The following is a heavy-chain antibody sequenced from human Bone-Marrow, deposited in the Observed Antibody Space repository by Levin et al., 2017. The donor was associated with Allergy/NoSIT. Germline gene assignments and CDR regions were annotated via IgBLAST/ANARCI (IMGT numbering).Heavy chain of an antibody. CDR1: GYQFTDYW. V-gene: IGHV5-51*01. Sequence: GASVKVSCQGSGYQFTDYWIGWVRQLPGKGLEWMGNIYPGDSETRSSPSFQGQVTIPVDKSINTAYLQRDSLRASDTAMYYCARQPDGLPPYDGEWVEKHYYDYRGQGTLVTVSS. CDR3: ARQPDGLPPYDGEWVEKHYYDY. CDR2: IYPGDSET. J-gene: IGHJ4*02. D-gene: IGHD3-10*01.